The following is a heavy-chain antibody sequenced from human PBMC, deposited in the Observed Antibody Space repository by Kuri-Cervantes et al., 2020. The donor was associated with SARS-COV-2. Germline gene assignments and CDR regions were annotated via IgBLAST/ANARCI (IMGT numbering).Heavy chain of an antibody. Sequence: GESLKISCAASGFTFSSYAMSWVRQAPGKGLEWVSAISGSGGSTYYADSVKGRFTISRDNSKNTLYLQMNSLRAEDTAVYYCARGRAYGSGSYYFYWGQGTRVTVYS. V-gene: IGHV3-23*01. J-gene: IGHJ4*02. CDR2: ISGSGGST. CDR1: GFTFSSYA. D-gene: IGHD3-10*01. CDR3: ARGRAYGSGSYYFY.